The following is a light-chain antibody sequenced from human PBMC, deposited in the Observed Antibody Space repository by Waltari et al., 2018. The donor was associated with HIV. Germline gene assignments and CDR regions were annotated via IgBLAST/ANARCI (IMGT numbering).Light chain of an antibody. CDR1: RSDSAHTA. CDR2: YDD. CDR3: AAWDDYLNGYV. Sequence: QSVLTHPPSVPEHPRKRLTSSCSRSRSDSAHTAVHWYQQVPGKAPKLLIYYDDLLSSGVSDRFAGSKSGTSASLAIRGLQSEDEAEYYCAAWDDYLNGYVFGSGTKVTVL. J-gene: IGLJ1*01. V-gene: IGLV1-36*01.